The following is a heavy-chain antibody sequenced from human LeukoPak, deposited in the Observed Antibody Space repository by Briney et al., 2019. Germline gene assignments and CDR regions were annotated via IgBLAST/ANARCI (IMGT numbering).Heavy chain of an antibody. Sequence: ASVKVSCKASGYTFTSYDINWVRQAPGQGLEWMGWISAYNGNTNYAQKLQGRVTMTTDTSTSTAYMELRSLRSDDTAVYYCARDLRSTSPDPWGQGTLVTVSS. CDR3: ARDLRSTSPDP. CDR2: ISAYNGNT. D-gene: IGHD2-2*01. CDR1: GYTFTSYD. V-gene: IGHV1-18*01. J-gene: IGHJ5*02.